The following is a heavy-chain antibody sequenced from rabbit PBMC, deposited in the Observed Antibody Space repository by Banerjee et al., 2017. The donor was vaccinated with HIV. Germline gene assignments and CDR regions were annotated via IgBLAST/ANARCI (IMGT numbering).Heavy chain of an antibody. J-gene: IGHJ4*01. CDR2: IDVGKSGST. D-gene: IGHD4-1*01. Sequence: QEQLEESGGDLVKPEGSLTLTCTASGFSFSSSYWICWVRQAPGKGLEWIACIDVGKSGSTYYASWAKGRFTISSANAQNTVDLQMNSLTAADTATYFCARLSGWGGDLWGPGTLVTVS. V-gene: IGHV1S45*01. CDR1: GFSFSSSYW. CDR3: ARLSGWGGDL.